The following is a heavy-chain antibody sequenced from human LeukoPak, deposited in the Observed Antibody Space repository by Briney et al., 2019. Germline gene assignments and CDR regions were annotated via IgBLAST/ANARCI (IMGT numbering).Heavy chain of an antibody. V-gene: IGHV3-30*18. D-gene: IGHD2-2*01. J-gene: IGHJ6*02. CDR1: GFTFSSYG. CDR2: ISYDGSNK. Sequence: GGSLRLSCAASGFTFSSYGMHWVRQAPGKGLEGVAVISYDGSNKYYADSVKGRFTISRDNSKNTLYLQMNSLRAEDTAVYYCAKDGRYCSSTSCQSPYYGMDVWGQGTTVTVSS. CDR3: AKDGRYCSSTSCQSPYYGMDV.